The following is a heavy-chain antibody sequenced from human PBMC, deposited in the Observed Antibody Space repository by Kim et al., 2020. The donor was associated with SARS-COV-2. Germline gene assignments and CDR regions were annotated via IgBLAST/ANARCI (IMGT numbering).Heavy chain of an antibody. CDR1: GFSFSTFS. CDR3: TMGLFGIDY. CDR2: ISPTRNIV. V-gene: IGHV3-48*02. Sequence: GVSLRLSCVASGFSFSTFSMNWVRQSPGGGLEWISYISPTRNIVYYRDSVKGRFAVSRDNAKNSLFLHMDRLSDEDTAVYYCTMGLFGIDYWGQVTPVSVSS. J-gene: IGHJ4*02. D-gene: IGHD3-3*01.